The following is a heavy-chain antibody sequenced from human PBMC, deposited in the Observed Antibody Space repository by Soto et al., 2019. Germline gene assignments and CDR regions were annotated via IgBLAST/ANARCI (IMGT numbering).Heavy chain of an antibody. CDR1: GGSISSGGYY. CDR3: ARRQYDSSGYYPFDY. CDR2: IYYSGST. D-gene: IGHD3-22*01. J-gene: IGHJ4*02. V-gene: IGHV4-31*03. Sequence: SETLSLTCTVSGGSISSGGYYWSWIRQHPGKGLEWIGYIYYSGSTYYNPSLKSRVTISVDTSKNQFSLKLSSVTAADTAVYYCARRQYDSSGYYPFDYWGQGTLVTVSS.